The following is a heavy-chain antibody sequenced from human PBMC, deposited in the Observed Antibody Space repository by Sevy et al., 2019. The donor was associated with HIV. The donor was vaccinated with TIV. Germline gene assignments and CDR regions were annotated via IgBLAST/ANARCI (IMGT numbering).Heavy chain of an antibody. Sequence: GGSLRLSCAASGFTFGSYGMHWVRQAPGKGLEWVAVISYDGTIKSYAGSVRGRFSNSRDNADSTLYLLKDSLRAEDTAVYYCAKEGYDILTGFEPGNFDSWGQGTLVTVSS. CDR2: ISYDGTIK. J-gene: IGHJ4*02. CDR1: GFTFGSYG. D-gene: IGHD3-9*01. CDR3: AKEGYDILTGFEPGNFDS. V-gene: IGHV3-30*18.